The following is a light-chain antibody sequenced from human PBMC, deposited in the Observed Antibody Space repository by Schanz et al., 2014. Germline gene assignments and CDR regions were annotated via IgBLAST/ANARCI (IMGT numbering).Light chain of an antibody. CDR1: SSDVGGYNL. V-gene: IGLV2-14*03. CDR3: GSYAGNINWV. CDR2: DVS. Sequence: QSALTQPASVSGSPGQSITISCTGTSSDVGGYNLVSWYQQYPGKAPKVMIFDVSNRPSGVSNRFSGSKSGNTASVTVSGLQAEDEADYYCGSYAGNINWVFGGGTKLTVL. J-gene: IGLJ3*02.